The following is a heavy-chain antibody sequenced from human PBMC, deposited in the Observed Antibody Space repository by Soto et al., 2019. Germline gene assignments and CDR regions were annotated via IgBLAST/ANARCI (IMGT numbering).Heavy chain of an antibody. D-gene: IGHD3-22*01. CDR1: GFTVSSYA. V-gene: IGHV3-30-3*01. J-gene: IGHJ4*02. CDR3: ARDYYKYYDSSGYYRSPAY. Sequence: GGSLRLSCAASGFTVSSYAMHWVRQAPGKGLEWVALISYDGSDKDYADSVKGRFTISRDNSRNTLFLQMNSLRAEDTAVYYCARDYYKYYDSSGYYRSPAYWGQGTLVTVSS. CDR2: ISYDGSDK.